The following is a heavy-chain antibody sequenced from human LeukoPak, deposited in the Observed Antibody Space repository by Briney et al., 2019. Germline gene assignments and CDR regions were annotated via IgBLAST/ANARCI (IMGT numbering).Heavy chain of an antibody. CDR3: ARGDKRLDNWNYVPY. CDR2: INPNSGGT. CDR1: GYTLTGYY. J-gene: IGHJ4*02. V-gene: IGHV1-2*02. D-gene: IGHD1-7*01. Sequence: ASVKVSCKASGYTLTGYYMHWVRPAPGQGLEWMGWINPNSGGTNYAQKFQGRVTMTRDTSISTAYMELSRLRSDDTAVYYCARGDKRLDNWNYVPYWGQGTLVTVSS.